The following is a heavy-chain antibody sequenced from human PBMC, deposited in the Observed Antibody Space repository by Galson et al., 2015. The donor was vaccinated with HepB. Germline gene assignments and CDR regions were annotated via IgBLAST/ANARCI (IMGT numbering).Heavy chain of an antibody. CDR1: GASVSSSY. J-gene: IGHJ5*02. Sequence: LSLTCTVSGASVSSSYWSWIRQPPGKGLEWIAYIYFSGSTSYNPSLKSRVTISVYTSKNHFSLKLNSVTAADTAVYYCARLTYDGPALNWFDPWGQGTLVTVSS. CDR3: ARLTYDGPALNWFDP. D-gene: IGHD3-10*01. CDR2: IYFSGST. V-gene: IGHV4-59*02.